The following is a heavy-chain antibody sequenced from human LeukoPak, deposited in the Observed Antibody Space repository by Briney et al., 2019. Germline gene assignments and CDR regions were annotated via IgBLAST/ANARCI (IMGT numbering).Heavy chain of an antibody. CDR1: GGSISSHY. V-gene: IGHV4-59*11. CDR2: IYYSGST. J-gene: IGHJ4*02. D-gene: IGHD3-10*01. Sequence: SETLSLTCTVSGGSISSHYWSWIRQPPGKGLEWIGYIYYSGSTNYNPSLKSRVTISVDTSKNQFSLKLSSVTAADTAVYYCARARFLDYWGQGTLVTVSS. CDR3: ARARFLDY.